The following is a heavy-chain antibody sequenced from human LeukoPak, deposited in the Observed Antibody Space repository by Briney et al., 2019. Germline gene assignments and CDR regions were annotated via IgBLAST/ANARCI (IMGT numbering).Heavy chain of an antibody. D-gene: IGHD6-13*01. Sequence: ASVKVSCKASGYTFTVYYIHWVRQAPGQGLEWMGRINPNSGDTNYAQKFQGSVTMTRDTSISTAYLELSRLRSEDTAVYYCARDKDGYSSSWYGLGRGYYYYYGMDVWGQGTTVTVSS. CDR1: GYTFTVYY. V-gene: IGHV1-2*06. J-gene: IGHJ6*02. CDR2: INPNSGDT. CDR3: ARDKDGYSSSWYGLGRGYYYYYGMDV.